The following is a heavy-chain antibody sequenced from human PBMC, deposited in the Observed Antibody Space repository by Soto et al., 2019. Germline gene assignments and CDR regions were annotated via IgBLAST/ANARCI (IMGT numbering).Heavy chain of an antibody. V-gene: IGHV3-21*01. J-gene: IGHJ4*02. CDR3: ARAMSASLWFGESYLEVDY. CDR1: GFTFSSYS. Sequence: GGSLRLSCAASGFTFSSYSMNWVRQAPGKGLEWVSSISSSSSYIYYADSVKGRFTISRDNAKNSLYLQMNSLRAEDTAVYYCARAMSASLWFGESYLEVDYWGQGTLVTVSS. D-gene: IGHD3-10*01. CDR2: ISSSSSYI.